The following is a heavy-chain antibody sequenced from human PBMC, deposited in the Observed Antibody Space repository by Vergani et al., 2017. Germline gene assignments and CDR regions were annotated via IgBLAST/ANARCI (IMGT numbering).Heavy chain of an antibody. V-gene: IGHV3-33*01. D-gene: IGHD3-10*01. Sequence: QVQLVESGGGVVQPGRSLRLSCAASGFTFSTYGMHWVRKAPGKGLEWVAIIWYDGSNKYFADSVKGRFTISRDNSKNTLYLQMNSLRAEDTAVYYCARDIGEKGFDYWGQGTLVTVSS. J-gene: IGHJ4*02. CDR1: GFTFSTYG. CDR3: ARDIGEKGFDY. CDR2: IWYDGSNK.